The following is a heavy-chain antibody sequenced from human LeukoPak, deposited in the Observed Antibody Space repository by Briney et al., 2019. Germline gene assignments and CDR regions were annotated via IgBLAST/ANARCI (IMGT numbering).Heavy chain of an antibody. CDR1: GFTVSSNY. Sequence: PGGSLRLSCAASGFTVSSNYMSWVRQAPGKGLEWVSVIYSGGSTYYADSVKGRFTISRDNSKNTLYLQMNSLRAGDTAVYYCARDRGDCGGDCPTFDYWGQGTLVTVSS. CDR2: IYSGGST. D-gene: IGHD2-21*02. V-gene: IGHV3-66*01. J-gene: IGHJ4*02. CDR3: ARDRGDCGGDCPTFDY.